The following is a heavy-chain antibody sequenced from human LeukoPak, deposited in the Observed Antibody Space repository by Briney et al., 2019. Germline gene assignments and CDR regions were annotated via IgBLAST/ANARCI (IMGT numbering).Heavy chain of an antibody. D-gene: IGHD6-6*01. V-gene: IGHV4-30-2*01. CDR1: GVSISSGGYS. Sequence: SETLSLTCAVSGVSISSGGYSWSWIRQPPGKGLEWIGYIYHSGSTYYNPSLKSRVTISVDRSKNQFSLKLSSVTAADTAVYYCARGKGIAARSLRGNWFDPWGQGTLVTVSS. J-gene: IGHJ5*02. CDR3: ARGKGIAARSLRGNWFDP. CDR2: IYHSGST.